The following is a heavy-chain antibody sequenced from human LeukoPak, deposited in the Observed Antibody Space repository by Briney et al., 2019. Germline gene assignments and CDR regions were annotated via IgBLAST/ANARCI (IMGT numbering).Heavy chain of an antibody. Sequence: TGGSLRLSCAASGFTFSSYEMNWVRQAPGKGLEWVSYISSSGSTIYYADSVKGRFTISRDNSKNTLYLQMNSLRAEGTAVYYCAKGSGYDTDFDYWGEGTLVSVSS. CDR2: ISSSGSTI. J-gene: IGHJ4*02. CDR1: GFTFSSYE. V-gene: IGHV3-48*03. D-gene: IGHD5-12*01. CDR3: AKGSGYDTDFDY.